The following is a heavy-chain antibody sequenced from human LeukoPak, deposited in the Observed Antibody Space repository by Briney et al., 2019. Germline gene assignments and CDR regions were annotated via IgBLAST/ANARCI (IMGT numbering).Heavy chain of an antibody. J-gene: IGHJ4*02. Sequence: GGSLRLSCAASGFTLSRHWMSWVRQAPGKGLEWVANIKQDGSEQYYVDSVRGRFTISRDNAKNSLYLQMNSLTAEDTAIYYCARESAGGPDYWGQGTLVTVSS. D-gene: IGHD6-19*01. CDR2: IKQDGSEQ. V-gene: IGHV3-7*05. CDR3: ARESAGGPDY. CDR1: GFTLSRHW.